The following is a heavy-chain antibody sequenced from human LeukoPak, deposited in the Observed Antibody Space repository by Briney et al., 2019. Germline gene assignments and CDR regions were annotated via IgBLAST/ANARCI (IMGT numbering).Heavy chain of an antibody. CDR2: IIPIFGTA. J-gene: IGHJ5*02. CDR3: ARRVGYSYGYFRFDP. CDR1: GYTFTSYY. V-gene: IGHV1-69*13. D-gene: IGHD5-18*01. Sequence: SVKVSCKASGYTFTSYYMHWVRQAPGQGLEWMGGIIPIFGTANYAQKFQGRVTITADESTSTAYMELSSLRSEDTAVYYCARRVGYSYGYFRFDPWGQGTLVTVSS.